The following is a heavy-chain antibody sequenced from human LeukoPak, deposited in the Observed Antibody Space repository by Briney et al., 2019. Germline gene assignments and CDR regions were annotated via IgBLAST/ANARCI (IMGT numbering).Heavy chain of an antibody. CDR2: ISDSGGST. Sequence: GGSLRLSCAVSGITLSNYGMSWVRQAPGKGLDWVAGISDSGGSTKYADSVKGRFTIARDNRKNTLYLQMNSLRAEDTAVYFCAKRSVVIRVILVGFHKEAYYFESWGQGTLVIVSS. D-gene: IGHD3/OR15-3a*01. CDR3: AKRSVVIRVILVGFHKEAYYFES. CDR1: GITLSNYG. V-gene: IGHV3-23*01. J-gene: IGHJ4*02.